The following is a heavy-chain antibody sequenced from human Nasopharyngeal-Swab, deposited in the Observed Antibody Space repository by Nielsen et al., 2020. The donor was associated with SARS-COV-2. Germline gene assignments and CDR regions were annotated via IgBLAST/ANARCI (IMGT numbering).Heavy chain of an antibody. CDR2: IIPILGIA. CDR1: GGTFISYA. CDR3: ARDPTDPYDFWSGYYTGGDAFDI. J-gene: IGHJ3*02. Sequence: SVKVSCKASGGTFISYAISWVRQAPAQGLEWMGRIIPILGIANYAQKFQGRVTITADKSTSTAYMELSSLRSEDTAVYYCARDPTDPYDFWSGYYTGGDAFDIWGQGTMVTVSS. D-gene: IGHD3-3*01. V-gene: IGHV1-69*04.